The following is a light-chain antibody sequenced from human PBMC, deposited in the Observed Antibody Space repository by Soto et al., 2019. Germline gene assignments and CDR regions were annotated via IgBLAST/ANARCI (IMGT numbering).Light chain of an antibody. CDR3: QQYGRSPWT. CDR2: GAS. V-gene: IGKV3-20*01. J-gene: IGKJ1*01. Sequence: EIVLTQSPGTLSLSPGERATLSYRGSQSVSNNYLAWYQQKPGQAPRLLIHGASSRATGVPDRFSGSGSGTDFTLTISTLEPEDFAVYYCQQYGRSPWTFGRGTNVEIK. CDR1: QSVSNNY.